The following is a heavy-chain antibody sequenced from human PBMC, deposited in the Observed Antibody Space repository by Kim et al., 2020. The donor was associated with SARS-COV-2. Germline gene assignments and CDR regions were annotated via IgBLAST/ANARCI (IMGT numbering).Heavy chain of an antibody. CDR1: GGSISSGGYS. J-gene: IGHJ3*02. CDR3: ARGDFWSAFDI. D-gene: IGHD3-3*01. CDR2: IYHSGST. V-gene: IGHV4-30-2*01. Sequence: SETLSLTCAVSGGSISSGGYSWSWIRQPPGKGLEWIGYIYHSGSTYYNPSLKSRVTISVDRSKNQFSLKLSSVTTADTAVYYCARGDFWSAFDIWGQGTMVTVSS.